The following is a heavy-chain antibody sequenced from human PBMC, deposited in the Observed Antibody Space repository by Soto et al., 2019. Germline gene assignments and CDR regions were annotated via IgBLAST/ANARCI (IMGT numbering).Heavy chain of an antibody. CDR1: GFTFSSYG. D-gene: IGHD6-13*01. V-gene: IGHV3-30*18. Sequence: GGSLRLSCAASGFTFSSYGMHWVRQAPGKGLEWVAVISYDGSNKYYADSVKGRFIISRDNSKNTLYLQMNSLRAEDTAVYYCAKDLGGAAAGAYYYYYYGMDVWGQGTTVTVSS. CDR3: AKDLGGAAAGAYYYYYYGMDV. CDR2: ISYDGSNK. J-gene: IGHJ6*02.